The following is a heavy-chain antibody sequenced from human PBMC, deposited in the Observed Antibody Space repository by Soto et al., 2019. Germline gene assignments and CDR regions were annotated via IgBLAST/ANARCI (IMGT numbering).Heavy chain of an antibody. V-gene: IGHV1-18*01. J-gene: IGHJ4*02. CDR2: ISAYNGNT. CDR1: GYTFTSYG. D-gene: IGHD6-25*01. CDR3: ARDSGYSSATYPFDY. Sequence: ASVKVSCKASGYTFTSYGISWVRQAPGQGLEWMGWISAYNGNTNYAQKLQGRVTMTTDTSTSTAYMELRSLRSDDTVVYYCARDSGYSSATYPFDYWGQGTLVTVSS.